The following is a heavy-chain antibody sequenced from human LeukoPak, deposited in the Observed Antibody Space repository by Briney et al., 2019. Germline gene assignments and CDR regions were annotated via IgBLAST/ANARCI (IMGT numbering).Heavy chain of an antibody. J-gene: IGHJ4*02. D-gene: IGHD3-22*01. V-gene: IGHV1-69*13. CDR1: DYNFNSYS. CDR3: ARDLYYYDSSGYYLGYFDY. Sequence: SVKVSCKASDYNFNSYSFSWVRQAPGQGLEWMGGIIPIFGTANYAQKFQGRVTITADESTSTAYMELSSLRSEDTAVYYCARDLYYYDSSGYYLGYFDYWGQGTLVTVSS. CDR2: IIPIFGTA.